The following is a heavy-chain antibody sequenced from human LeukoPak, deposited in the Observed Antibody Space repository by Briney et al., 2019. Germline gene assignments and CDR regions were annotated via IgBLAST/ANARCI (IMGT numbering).Heavy chain of an antibody. CDR2: IFYAGST. V-gene: IGHV4-28*01. J-gene: IGHJ4*02. Sequence: SDTLSLTCAVSGYSISSNHWWGWIRQPPGKGLEWIGYIFYAGSTYYNPSLKSRVTMSVDTSKNQFSLRLSSVTAVDTAVYYCARIGPILGAAWVDYWGQGTLVSVSS. D-gene: IGHD3-3*02. CDR3: ARIGPILGAAWVDY. CDR1: GYSISSNHW.